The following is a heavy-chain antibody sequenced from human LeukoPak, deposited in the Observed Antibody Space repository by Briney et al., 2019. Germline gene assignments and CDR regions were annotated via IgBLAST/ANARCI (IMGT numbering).Heavy chain of an antibody. CDR2: ISYDGGNK. J-gene: IGHJ4*02. V-gene: IGHV3-30*18. CDR3: AKGDSSSSLIYYFDY. D-gene: IGHD6-6*01. Sequence: GGSLRLSCAASGFTFSSYGIHWVRQAPGMGLEWVAVISYDGGNKYYADSVKGRFTISRDNSKNTLYLQMNSLRAEDTAVYYCAKGDSSSSLIYYFDYWGQGTLVTVSS. CDR1: GFTFSSYG.